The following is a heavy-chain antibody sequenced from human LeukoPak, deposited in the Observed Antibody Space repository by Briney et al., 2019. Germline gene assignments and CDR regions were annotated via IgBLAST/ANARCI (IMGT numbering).Heavy chain of an antibody. V-gene: IGHV1-2*02. J-gene: IGHJ4*02. CDR3: ARSISGYYPSSFDY. CDR2: INPNSGGT. CDR1: GYTFTSYD. Sequence: ASVKVSCKASGYTFTSYDINWVRQATGQGLEWMGWINPNSGGTNYAQKFQGRVTMTRDTSISTAYMELSRLRSDDTAVYYCARSISGYYPSSFDYWGQGTLVTVSS. D-gene: IGHD3-22*01.